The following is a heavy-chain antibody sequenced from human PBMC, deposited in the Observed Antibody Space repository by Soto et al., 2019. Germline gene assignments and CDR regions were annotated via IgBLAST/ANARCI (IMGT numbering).Heavy chain of an antibody. J-gene: IGHJ4*02. CDR1: GGYFSGYY. V-gene: IGHV4-34*02. CDR2: INHSGST. CDR3: ARRPHYGSGSLDY. D-gene: IGHD3-10*01. Sequence: QVQLQQWGAGLLKPSETLSFTCAVDGGYFSGYYWSWIRQPPGNGLEWIGEINHSGSTNYNPSLKSRVAISVDTSKNQFSLKLSSVTAADTAVYYCARRPHYGSGSLDYWGQGTLVTVSS.